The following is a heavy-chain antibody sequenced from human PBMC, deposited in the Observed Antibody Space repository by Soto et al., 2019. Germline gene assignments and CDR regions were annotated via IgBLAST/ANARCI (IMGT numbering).Heavy chain of an antibody. V-gene: IGHV4-59*01. CDR3: ARSMDVTLTVVDRDEYFDS. CDR1: GGSICSLH. J-gene: IGHJ4*02. D-gene: IGHD3-22*01. CDR2: IHYSGST. Sequence: LEILSLTCTVSGGSICSLHWGWIRQPPGKGLEWIGYIHYSGSTNYNPSLESRVTISVDTSKNQFSLKLSSVTAADTAVYYCARSMDVTLTVVDRDEYFDSWGQGTLVTVSS.